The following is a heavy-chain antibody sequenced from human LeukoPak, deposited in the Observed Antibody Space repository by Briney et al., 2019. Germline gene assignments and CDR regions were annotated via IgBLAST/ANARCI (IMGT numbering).Heavy chain of an antibody. Sequence: SETLSLTCAVYGGSFSTYYWSWVRQPPGSGLEWIGEINHSGSINYNPSLKSRVTISVDTSKNQFSLKLSSVTAADTAVYYCARILTGQGYYYYYYGMDVWGQGTTVTVSS. CDR1: GGSFSTYY. J-gene: IGHJ6*02. CDR3: ARILTGQGYYYYYYGMDV. CDR2: INHSGSI. D-gene: IGHD3-9*01. V-gene: IGHV4-34*01.